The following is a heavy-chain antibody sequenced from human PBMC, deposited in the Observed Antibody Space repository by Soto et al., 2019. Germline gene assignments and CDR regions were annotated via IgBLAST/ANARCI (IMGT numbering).Heavy chain of an antibody. D-gene: IGHD6-19*01. CDR3: ARGRYSSGWSDY. J-gene: IGHJ4*02. Sequence: HPGGSLRLSCAASGFTFSSYGMNWVRQAPGKGLEWVSSITHSGGNTYYADSVKGRFTISRDNSKNTLYLQMNSLRAEDTAVYYCARGRYSSGWSDYWGQGTLVTVSS. CDR2: ITHSGGNT. V-gene: IGHV3-23*01. CDR1: GFTFSSYG.